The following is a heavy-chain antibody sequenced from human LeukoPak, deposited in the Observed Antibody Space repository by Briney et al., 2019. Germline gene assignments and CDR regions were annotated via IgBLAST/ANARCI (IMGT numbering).Heavy chain of an antibody. Sequence: QPGRSLRLSCAASGFTFSSYGIHWVRQAPGKGLEWVAVIWSDGSHKYYADSMKGRFTISRDNSKNMVYLQMNSLRVEDTAVYYCASAAGAFDMWGQGTLVTVSS. J-gene: IGHJ3*02. CDR3: ASAAGAFDM. CDR2: IWSDGSHK. D-gene: IGHD6-13*01. V-gene: IGHV3-33*08. CDR1: GFTFSSYG.